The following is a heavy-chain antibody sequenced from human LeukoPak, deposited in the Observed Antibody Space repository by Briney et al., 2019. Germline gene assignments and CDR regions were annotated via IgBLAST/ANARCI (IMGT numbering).Heavy chain of an antibody. D-gene: IGHD1-14*01. CDR3: AKDRALGLRTYYFDY. Sequence: PGGSLRLSCAASGFTFSSYAMSWVRQAPGTGLEWVSAISGSGGSTYYADSVKGRFTISRDNSKNTLYLQMNSLRAEDTAVYYCAKDRALGLRTYYFDYWGQGTLVTVSS. CDR1: GFTFSSYA. J-gene: IGHJ4*02. V-gene: IGHV3-23*01. CDR2: ISGSGGST.